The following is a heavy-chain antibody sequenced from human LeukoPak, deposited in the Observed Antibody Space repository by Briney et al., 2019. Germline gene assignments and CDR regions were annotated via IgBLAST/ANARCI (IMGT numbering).Heavy chain of an antibody. D-gene: IGHD3-22*01. CDR1: GGSINNYW. J-gene: IGHJ3*02. V-gene: IGHV4-59*01. CDR2: IYYSGST. Sequence: SETLSLTCSVSGGSINNYWWNWIRQPPGKGLEWIGYIYYSGSTNYNPSLKSRVTISVDTSKNQFSLELSSVTAADTAVYYCARSENYYDSSGSRAFDIWGQGTMVTVSS. CDR3: ARSENYYDSSGSRAFDI.